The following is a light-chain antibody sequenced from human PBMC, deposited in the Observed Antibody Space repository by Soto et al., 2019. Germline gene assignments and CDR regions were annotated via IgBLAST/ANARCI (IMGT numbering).Light chain of an antibody. CDR3: QQRSDWPIT. J-gene: IGKJ5*01. V-gene: IGKV3D-20*02. CDR2: GAS. Sequence: EIVLTQSPCTLSLSPGERATLSCRASQSVSSSYLAWYQQKPGQAPRLLIYGASSRATGIPDRFSGSGSGTDFTLTINRLEPDDFAVYYCQQRSDWPITFAQGTRLEIK. CDR1: QSVSSSY.